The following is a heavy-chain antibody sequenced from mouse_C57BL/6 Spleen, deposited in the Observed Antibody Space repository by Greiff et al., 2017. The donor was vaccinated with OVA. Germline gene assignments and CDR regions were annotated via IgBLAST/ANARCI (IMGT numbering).Heavy chain of an antibody. Sequence: VQLKESGPGLVKPSQSLSLTCSVTGYSITSGYYWNWIRQFPGNKLEWMGYISYDGSNNYNPSLKNRISITRDTSKNQFFLKLNSVTTEDTATYYCASEIYDGYYRYAMDYWGQGTSVTVSS. J-gene: IGHJ4*01. V-gene: IGHV3-6*01. CDR3: ASEIYDGYYRYAMDY. CDR2: ISYDGSN. CDR1: GYSITSGYY. D-gene: IGHD2-3*01.